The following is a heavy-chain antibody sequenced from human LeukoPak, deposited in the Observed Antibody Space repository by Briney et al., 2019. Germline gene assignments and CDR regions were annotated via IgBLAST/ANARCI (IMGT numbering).Heavy chain of an antibody. Sequence: SETLSLTCTVSGGSISSCSYYWGWIRQPPGKGLEWIGSIYCSGSTYYNPSFKGRVTISVDTSKNQFSLKLSSVTAADTAVYYCARGPYYYGSGSYYIDYWGQGTLVTVSS. CDR3: ARGPYYYGSGSYYIDY. J-gene: IGHJ4*02. V-gene: IGHV4-39*07. CDR2: IYCSGST. CDR1: GGSISSCSYY. D-gene: IGHD3-10*01.